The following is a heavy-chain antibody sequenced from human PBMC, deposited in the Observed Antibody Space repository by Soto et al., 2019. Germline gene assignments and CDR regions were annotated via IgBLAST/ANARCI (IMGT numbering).Heavy chain of an antibody. CDR2: IDPSDSYT. J-gene: IGHJ4*02. Sequence: ESLKISCKGSGYSFTSYWISWVRQMPGKGLEWMGRIDPSDSYTNYSPSFQGHVTISADKSISTAYLQWSSLKASDTAMYYCARPLGDILTYDYWGQGTLVTVSS. V-gene: IGHV5-10-1*01. CDR1: GYSFTSYW. D-gene: IGHD3-9*01. CDR3: ARPLGDILTYDY.